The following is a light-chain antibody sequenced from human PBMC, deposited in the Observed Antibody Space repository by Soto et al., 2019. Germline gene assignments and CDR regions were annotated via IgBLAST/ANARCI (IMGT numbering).Light chain of an antibody. CDR3: SSYTSSSTLAG. CDR2: DVN. V-gene: IGLV2-14*01. J-gene: IGLJ2*01. CDR1: SSDVGGYNY. Sequence: QSALTQPASVSGSPGQSITISCTGNSSDVGGYNYVSWYQQDPGKAPKLMIYDVNNRPSGVSNRFSGSKSGNTASLTISGLQAEDEAYYYCSSYTSSSTLAGFGGGTKVTVL.